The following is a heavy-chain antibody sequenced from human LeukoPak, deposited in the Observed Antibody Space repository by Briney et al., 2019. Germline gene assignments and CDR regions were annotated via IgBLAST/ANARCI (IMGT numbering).Heavy chain of an antibody. D-gene: IGHD3-10*01. V-gene: IGHV3-30*14. CDR3: ARDPTMVRGVLDY. Sequence: GESLRLSCAASGFTFSSYAMHWVRQAPGKGLEWVAVISYDGSNKYYADSVKGRFTISRDNSKNTLYLQMGSLRAEDMAVYYCARDPTMVRGVLDYWGQGTLVTVSS. J-gene: IGHJ4*02. CDR2: ISYDGSNK. CDR1: GFTFSSYA.